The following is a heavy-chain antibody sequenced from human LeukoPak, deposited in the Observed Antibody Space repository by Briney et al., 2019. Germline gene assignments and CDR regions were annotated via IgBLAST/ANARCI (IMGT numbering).Heavy chain of an antibody. CDR1: GFDFSGYW. V-gene: IGHV3-74*01. CDR2: IMGDGSST. J-gene: IGHJ4*02. CDR3: ARVAGNRAIDY. Sequence: GGSLRLSCAASGFDFSGYWTHWVRHDAGKGLVWVSRIMGDGSSTTYADSVKGRFTISRDNAKNTVYLQMNSLRTEDTAVYSCARVAGNRAIDYWGQGTLVTVSS. D-gene: IGHD2/OR15-2a*01.